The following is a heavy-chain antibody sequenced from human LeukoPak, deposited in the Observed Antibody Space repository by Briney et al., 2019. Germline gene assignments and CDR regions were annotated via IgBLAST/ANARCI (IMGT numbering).Heavy chain of an antibody. Sequence: GGSLRLSCAASGFTFSTYAVSWVRQAPWKGLEWVSAISGSGGSTYYADSVKGRFTISRDNSKNTLYLQMNSLSAEDTAIYYCAKGMGGFDYWGQGTLVTVSS. V-gene: IGHV3-23*01. CDR2: ISGSGGST. CDR1: GFTFSTYA. CDR3: AKGMGGFDY. J-gene: IGHJ4*02. D-gene: IGHD1-26*01.